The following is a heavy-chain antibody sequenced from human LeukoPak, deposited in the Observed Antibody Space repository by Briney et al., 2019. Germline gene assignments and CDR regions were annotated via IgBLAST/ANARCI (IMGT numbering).Heavy chain of an antibody. Sequence: SAKVSCKASGYTFTSYGISWVRQAPGRGLEWMGGIIPIFGTANYAQKFQGRVTITADESTSTAYMELSSLRSEDKAVYYCARASSGYYDDAFDIWGQGTMVTVSS. CDR3: ARASSGYYDDAFDI. D-gene: IGHD3-22*01. CDR1: GYTFTSYG. J-gene: IGHJ3*02. V-gene: IGHV1-69*13. CDR2: IIPIFGTA.